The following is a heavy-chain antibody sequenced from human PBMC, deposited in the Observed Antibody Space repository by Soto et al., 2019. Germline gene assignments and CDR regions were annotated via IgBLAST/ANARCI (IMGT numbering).Heavy chain of an antibody. CDR2: IYYSGST. Sequence: SETLSLTCTVSGGSISSGDYYWSWIRQPPGKGLEWIGYIYYSGSTYYNPSLKSRVTISVDTSKNQFSLKLSSVTAADTAVYYCARKDGSGSYHYYGMAVWGQGTSVTVSS. D-gene: IGHD3-10*01. V-gene: IGHV4-30-4*01. CDR1: GGSISSGDYY. CDR3: ARKDGSGSYHYYGMAV. J-gene: IGHJ6*02.